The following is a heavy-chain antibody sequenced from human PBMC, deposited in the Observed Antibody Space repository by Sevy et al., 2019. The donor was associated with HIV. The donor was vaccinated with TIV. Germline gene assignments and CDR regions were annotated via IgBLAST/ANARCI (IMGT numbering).Heavy chain of an antibody. D-gene: IGHD2-2*01. CDR2: IKLDGSEK. Sequence: GGSLRLSCAASGFSFSNYWMSWVRQAPGKGLEWVANIKLDGSEKYYVDSVKGRFTISRDNAKKSLELRMNSLRTEDPAVYYCARDCSSTTCLWGMDVWGQGTTVTVS. V-gene: IGHV3-7*03. CDR1: GFSFSNYW. J-gene: IGHJ6*02. CDR3: ARDCSSTTCLWGMDV.